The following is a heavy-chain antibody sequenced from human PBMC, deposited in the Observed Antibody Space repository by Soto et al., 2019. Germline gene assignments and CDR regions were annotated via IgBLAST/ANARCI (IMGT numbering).Heavy chain of an antibody. Sequence: GGSLRLSCAASGFTFSSYGMHWVRQAPGKGLEWVAVISYDGSNKYYADSVKGRFTISRDNSKNTLYLQMNSLRAEDTAVYYCAKGKDCTNGVCYKGRGYYYYYGMDVWGQGTTVTVSS. V-gene: IGHV3-30*18. D-gene: IGHD2-8*01. CDR2: ISYDGSNK. J-gene: IGHJ6*02. CDR1: GFTFSSYG. CDR3: AKGKDCTNGVCYKGRGYYYYYGMDV.